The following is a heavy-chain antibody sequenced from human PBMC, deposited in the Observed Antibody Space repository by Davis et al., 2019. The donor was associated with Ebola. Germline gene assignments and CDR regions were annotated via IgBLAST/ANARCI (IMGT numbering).Heavy chain of an antibody. V-gene: IGHV4-59*01. CDR2: IYYSGST. CDR3: ARVGSSSWYGDFDY. Sequence: SETLSPTCTVSGGSISSYYWSWIRPPPGKGLEWIGSIYYSGSTNYNPSLKSRVTISVDTSKNQFSLKLSSVTAADTAVYYCARVGSSSWYGDFDYWGQGTLVTVSS. CDR1: GGSISSYY. J-gene: IGHJ4*02. D-gene: IGHD6-13*01.